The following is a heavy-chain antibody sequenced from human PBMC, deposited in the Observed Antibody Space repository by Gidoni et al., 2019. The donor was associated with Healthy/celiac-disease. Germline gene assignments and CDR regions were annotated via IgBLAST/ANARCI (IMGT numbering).Heavy chain of an antibody. V-gene: IGHV1-8*01. CDR1: GYTFTSYD. CDR3: AKQPKSLYYYYGMDV. CDR2: MNPNSGNT. J-gene: IGHJ6*02. Sequence: QVQLVQSGAEVKKPGASVKVSCKASGYTFTSYDINWVRQATGQGLEWMGWMNPNSGNTGYAQKFQGRVTMTRNTSISTAYMELSSLRSEDTAVYYCAKQPKSLYYYYGMDVWGQGTTVTVSS. D-gene: IGHD6-13*01.